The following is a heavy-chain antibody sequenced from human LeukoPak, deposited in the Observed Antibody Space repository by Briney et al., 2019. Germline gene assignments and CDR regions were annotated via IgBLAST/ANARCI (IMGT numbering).Heavy chain of an antibody. CDR3: AKGAGGFSYYNWFDP. CDR1: GYSISSGYY. D-gene: IGHD5-18*01. CDR2: IYYSGTT. Sequence: SETLSLPCTVSGYSISSGYYWGWIRQPPGKGLEWIGSIYYSGTTHYNPSLESRVTISVDTSKNQFSLKLASVTAADTAIYYCAKGAGGFSYYNWFDPWGQGTLVTVSS. J-gene: IGHJ5*02. V-gene: IGHV4-38-2*02.